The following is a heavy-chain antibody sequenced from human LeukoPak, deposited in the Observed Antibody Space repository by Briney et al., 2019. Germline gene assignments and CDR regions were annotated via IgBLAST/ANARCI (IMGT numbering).Heavy chain of an antibody. D-gene: IGHD4-17*01. CDR2: ISYDGSNK. CDR3: ARQSSVTRSGLDF. Sequence: PGRSLRLSCADSGFTFNSHMHWVRRAPGEGLEWVAAISYDGSNKKYGDSVEGRFTISSDNSKNTLYLQMNSLRPEDTAVYYCARQSSVTRSGLDFWGQGTLVTVSS. V-gene: IGHV3-30*04. J-gene: IGHJ4*02. CDR1: GFTFNSH.